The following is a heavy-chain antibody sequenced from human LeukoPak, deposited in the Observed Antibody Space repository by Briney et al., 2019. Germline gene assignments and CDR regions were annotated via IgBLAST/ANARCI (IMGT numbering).Heavy chain of an antibody. V-gene: IGHV4-59*01. CDR2: IYYSGST. CDR3: ARDSGSGTYY. Sequence: SETLSLTCTVSGGSITSYYWSWIRQPPGKGLEWIGHIYYSGSTNYSPSLKSRVTISIDTSKNQFSLKLNSVTASDTAVYYCARDSGSGTYYWGQGTLVTVSS. J-gene: IGHJ4*02. D-gene: IGHD6-19*01. CDR1: GGSITSYY.